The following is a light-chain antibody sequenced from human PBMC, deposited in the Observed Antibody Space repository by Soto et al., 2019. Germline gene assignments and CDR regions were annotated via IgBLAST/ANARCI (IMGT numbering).Light chain of an antibody. CDR1: SSDVGAYNY. V-gene: IGLV2-8*01. J-gene: IGLJ1*01. CDR3: SSYAGFNNFV. CDR2: EVT. Sequence: SVLPQPPSASGSPGQSVTISCTGTSSDVGAYNYVSWYQQHPGKAPKLMIYEVTNRPSGVPDRFSASKSGNTASLTVSGLQAEDEADYFCSSYAGFNNFVFGTGTKVTVL.